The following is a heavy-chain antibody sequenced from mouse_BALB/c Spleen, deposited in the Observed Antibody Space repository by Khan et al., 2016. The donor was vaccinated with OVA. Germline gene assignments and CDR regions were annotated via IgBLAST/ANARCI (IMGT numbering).Heavy chain of an antibody. V-gene: IGHV5-17*02. CDR1: GFTFSRFG. Sequence: EVQLVESGGGLVQPGGSRKLSCAASGFTFSRFGMHWVRQAPEKGLECVAYISSGSSSIYYADTVKGRFTISRDNPKNTLFLQMTSLRSEDTAMYYCARDSNFDYWGQGTTLTVSS. J-gene: IGHJ2*01. CDR2: ISSGSSSI. CDR3: ARDSNFDY.